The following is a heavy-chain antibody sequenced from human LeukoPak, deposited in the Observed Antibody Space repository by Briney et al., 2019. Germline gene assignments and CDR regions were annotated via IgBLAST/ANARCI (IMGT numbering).Heavy chain of an antibody. CDR1: GFTFSSYS. CDR2: ISSSDTYI. D-gene: IGHD3-9*01. J-gene: IGHJ4*02. Sequence: GGSLRLSCAASGFTFSSYSMNWVRQAPGKGLEWVSSISSSDTYIYHADSVKGRFTISRDNAKNSLYLQMNSLRAEDTAVYYCATRVDDILTGYYYPNWGQGTLVTVSS. CDR3: ATRVDDILTGYYYPN. V-gene: IGHV3-21*04.